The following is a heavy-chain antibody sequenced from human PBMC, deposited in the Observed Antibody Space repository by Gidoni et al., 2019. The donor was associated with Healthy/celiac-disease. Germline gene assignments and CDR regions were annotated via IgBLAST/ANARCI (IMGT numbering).Heavy chain of an antibody. D-gene: IGHD2-2*01. J-gene: IGHJ6*03. CDR2: MNPNSGNT. V-gene: IGHV1-8*01. CDR3: ARLLVGYCSSTSCYSTWDYYYYMDV. Sequence: QVQLVQSGAEVKKPGASVKVSCKASGSTFTSYDINWVRQATGQGLEWMGWMNPNSGNTGYAQKCQGRVTMTRNTSISTAYMELSSLRSEDTAVYYCARLLVGYCSSTSCYSTWDYYYYMDVWGKGTTVTVSS. CDR1: GSTFTSYD.